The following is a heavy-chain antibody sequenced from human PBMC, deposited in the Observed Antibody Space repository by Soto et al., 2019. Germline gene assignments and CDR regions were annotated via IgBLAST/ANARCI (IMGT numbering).Heavy chain of an antibody. Sequence: ASETLSLTCAGYGGSFSGYYWSWIRQPPGKGLEWIGEITDSGSTNYNSSLKSRVTISVDTSKNQFSLKLRSVTAADTAVYYCARSRGGVQDWGQGTLVTVSS. CDR1: GGSFSGYY. J-gene: IGHJ1*01. CDR3: ARSRGGVQD. CDR2: ITDSGST. D-gene: IGHD3-10*01. V-gene: IGHV4-34*01.